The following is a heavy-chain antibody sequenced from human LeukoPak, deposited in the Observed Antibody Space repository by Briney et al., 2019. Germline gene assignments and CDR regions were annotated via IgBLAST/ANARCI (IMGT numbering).Heavy chain of an antibody. D-gene: IGHD3-10*01. CDR3: AREGAGTLFTFDI. CDR2: IYTSGST. J-gene: IGHJ3*02. Sequence: SETLSLTCSVSGGSISSYYWTWIRQPAGKGLEWIGHIYTSGSTNYNPSLKSRVIISVDKSKNHFSLKLNSVTAADTAVYYCAREGAGTLFTFDIGGQGTMVTVSS. CDR1: GGSISSYY. V-gene: IGHV4-4*07.